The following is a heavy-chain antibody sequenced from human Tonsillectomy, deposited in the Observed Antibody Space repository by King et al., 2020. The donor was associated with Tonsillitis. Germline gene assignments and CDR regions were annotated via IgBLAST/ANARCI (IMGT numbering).Heavy chain of an antibody. J-gene: IGHJ2*01. CDR2: ISASGTGT. V-gene: IGHV3-23*04. CDR1: GFTFSSYA. CDR3: AKVRGRAIALADTFLDL. Sequence: VQLVESGGGLVQPGGSLRLSCAASGFTFSSYAMTWVRQAPGEGLEWVSAISASGTGTYYADSVKGRLTISRDNSNNTRYLQMNSLRAEDTAVYYCAKVRGRAIALADTFLDLWGRGTLVTVSS. D-gene: IGHD6-19*01.